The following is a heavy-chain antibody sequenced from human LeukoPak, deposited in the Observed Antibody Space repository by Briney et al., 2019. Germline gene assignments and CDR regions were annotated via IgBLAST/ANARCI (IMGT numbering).Heavy chain of an antibody. CDR3: AKDLGNDYYNYAMDV. CDR2: ISGYGDKI. Sequence: PGGSLRLSCAASGFTFDDYAMHWVRQAPGKGPEWLSLISGYGDKIYYADSVKGRFTISRDNFKNSLFLQMNSLRTEDTAFYYCAKDLGNDYYNYAMDVWGQGTPVTVSS. V-gene: IGHV3-43*02. D-gene: IGHD4-23*01. J-gene: IGHJ6*02. CDR1: GFTFDDYA.